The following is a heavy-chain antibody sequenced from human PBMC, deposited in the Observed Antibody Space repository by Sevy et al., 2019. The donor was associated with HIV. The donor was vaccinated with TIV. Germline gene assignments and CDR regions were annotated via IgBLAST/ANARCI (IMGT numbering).Heavy chain of an antibody. CDR1: GYTFTDYF. Sequence: ASVTVSCKASGYTFTDYFIHWMRQAPGQGLEWMGRINPNSGHTNYAQKFEGRVTMTRDTSISTAYMDLSRLRSDDTAVYYCAVDPMPTTVVTPNAFDIWGQGTMVTVSS. CDR3: AVDPMPTTVVTPNAFDI. V-gene: IGHV1-2*06. D-gene: IGHD2-21*02. CDR2: INPNSGHT. J-gene: IGHJ3*02.